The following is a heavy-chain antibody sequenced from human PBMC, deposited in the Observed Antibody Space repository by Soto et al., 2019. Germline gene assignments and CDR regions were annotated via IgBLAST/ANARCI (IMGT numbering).Heavy chain of an antibody. Sequence: EVQLLESGGGLVQPGGSLRLSCAVSGFSFSTYGVTWVRQAPGKGLEWVSGVSGGSGVTHYADSVKGRFTITGDHSKNTVYLHMNSLSVEDTAVYYCAKWNGYGDYWGQGTLVTVSS. D-gene: IGHD1-1*01. CDR1: GFSFSTYG. J-gene: IGHJ4*02. CDR2: VSGGSGVT. CDR3: AKWNGYGDY. V-gene: IGHV3-23*01.